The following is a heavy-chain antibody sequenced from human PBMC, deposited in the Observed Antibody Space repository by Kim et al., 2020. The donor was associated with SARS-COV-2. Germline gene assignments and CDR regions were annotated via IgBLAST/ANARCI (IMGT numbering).Heavy chain of an antibody. Sequence: YAQKFQGRVTMTRDTSTSTVYMELSSLRSEDTAVYYCARGVIRLSRRIDYWGQGTLVTVSS. V-gene: IGHV1-46*01. D-gene: IGHD2-2*01. CDR3: ARGVIRLSRRIDY. J-gene: IGHJ4*02.